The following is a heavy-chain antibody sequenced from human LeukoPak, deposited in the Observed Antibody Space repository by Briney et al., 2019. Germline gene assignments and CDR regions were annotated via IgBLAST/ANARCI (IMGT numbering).Heavy chain of an antibody. CDR1: GLTFSNNW. CDR3: AIILSGIWCPDY. CDR2: LKEDGSEK. Sequence: GGSLRLSCAASGLTFSNNWMSWVRQAPGKGLEWVANLKEDGSEKYYVDSVKGRFTISRDNAKNSLYLQMNSLRAEDTAVYYCAIILSGIWCPDYWGQGTLVTVSS. J-gene: IGHJ4*02. D-gene: IGHD4/OR15-4a*01. V-gene: IGHV3-7*01.